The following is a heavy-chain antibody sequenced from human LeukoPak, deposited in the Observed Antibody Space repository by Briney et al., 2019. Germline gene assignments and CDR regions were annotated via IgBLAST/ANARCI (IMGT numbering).Heavy chain of an antibody. CDR2: IYYSGST. J-gene: IGHJ5*02. CDR1: GGSISSYY. V-gene: IGHV4-59*08. Sequence: SETLSLTCTVSGGSISSYYWSWIRQPPGKGLEWIGYIYYSGSTNYNPSLKSRVTISVDTSKNQFSLKLSSVTAADTAVYYCARWRDFWSGQNWFDPRGQGTLVTVSS. CDR3: ARWRDFWSGQNWFDP. D-gene: IGHD3-3*01.